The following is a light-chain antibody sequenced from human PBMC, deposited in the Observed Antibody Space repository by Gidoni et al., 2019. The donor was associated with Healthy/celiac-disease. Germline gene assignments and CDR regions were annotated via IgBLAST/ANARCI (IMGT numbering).Light chain of an antibody. CDR2: SNN. CDR1: SSNIGSNT. Sequence: QSVLTQPPSASGTPGQRVTISCSGSSSNIGSNTVNWSQQLPGTAPKLLIYSNNQGPSGVPDRFSGSKSGTSASLAISGLQSEDEADYYCAAWDDSLNGPVFGGGTKLTVL. J-gene: IGLJ2*01. CDR3: AAWDDSLNGPV. V-gene: IGLV1-44*01.